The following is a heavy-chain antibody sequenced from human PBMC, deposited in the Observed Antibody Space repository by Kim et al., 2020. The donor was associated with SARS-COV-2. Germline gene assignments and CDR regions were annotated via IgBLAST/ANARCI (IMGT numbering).Heavy chain of an antibody. Sequence: ASVKVSCKASGYTFTGYYLHWVRQAPGKGLEWMGRINPNGAGTNYAQKFQGRVTMTRDTSISTAYMELSSLISDDTAVYYCARGEMGTAVSNYWGQGTLVTVSS. J-gene: IGHJ4*02. CDR1: GYTFTGYY. V-gene: IGHV1-2*06. CDR3: ARGEMGTAVSNY. CDR2: INPNGAGT. D-gene: IGHD6-19*01.